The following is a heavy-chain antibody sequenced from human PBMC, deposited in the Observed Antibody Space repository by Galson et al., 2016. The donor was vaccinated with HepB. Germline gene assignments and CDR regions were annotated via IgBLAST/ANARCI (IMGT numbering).Heavy chain of an antibody. V-gene: IGHV2-5*02. D-gene: IGHD1-26*01. CDR3: VHIVHSGSYYYFAY. Sequence: ALVKPTQTLTLTCIFSGFSLSPTGVGVGWMRRPPGKTLEWLAHIYWDGDERYSPSLKSRLTITKDTSKNRVVLTMTNMDPVDTATYYCVHIVHSGSYYYFAYWGQGTLVTVSA. CDR1: GFSLSPTGVG. J-gene: IGHJ4*02. CDR2: IYWDGDE.